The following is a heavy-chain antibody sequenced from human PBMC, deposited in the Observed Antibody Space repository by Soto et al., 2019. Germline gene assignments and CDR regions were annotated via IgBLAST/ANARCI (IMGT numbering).Heavy chain of an antibody. V-gene: IGHV4-59*05. J-gene: IGHJ6*02. CDR1: GGSFSGYY. CDR2: IYYSGST. CDR3: ARSVPAAMDYYYYYGMDV. D-gene: IGHD2-2*01. Sequence: SETLSLTCAVSGGSFSGYYWSWIRQPPGKGLEWIGSIYYSGSTYYNPSLKSRVTISVDTSKNQFSLKLSSVTAADTAVYYCARSVPAAMDYYYYYGMDVWGQGTTVTVS.